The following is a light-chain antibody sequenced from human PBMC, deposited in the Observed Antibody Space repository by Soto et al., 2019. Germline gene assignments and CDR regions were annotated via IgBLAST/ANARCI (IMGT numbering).Light chain of an antibody. J-gene: IGLJ1*01. CDR1: SSNIGAVYD. CDR3: QSYDSSLSAYV. V-gene: IGLV1-40*01. Sequence: QSVLTQPPSVSGAPGQRVTISCTGSSSNIGAVYDVHWYQHLPGTAPKLLIYGNTNRPSGVPDRFSGSKSGASASLAITGLQAEDEADYYCQSYDSSLSAYVFGTGTKLTVL. CDR2: GNT.